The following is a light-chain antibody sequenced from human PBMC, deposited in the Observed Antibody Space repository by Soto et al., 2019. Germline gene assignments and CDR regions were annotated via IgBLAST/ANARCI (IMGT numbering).Light chain of an antibody. Sequence: QSALTQPASVSGSPGQSITISCTGTSSDVGGYNHVSWYQQHPGKVPKLMIYDVSDRPSGASNRFSGSKSGNTASLTISGLQAEDEADYYCSSYTSSSTYVFGTGTKLTV. V-gene: IGLV2-14*01. CDR3: SSYTSSSTYV. J-gene: IGLJ1*01. CDR1: SSDVGGYNH. CDR2: DVS.